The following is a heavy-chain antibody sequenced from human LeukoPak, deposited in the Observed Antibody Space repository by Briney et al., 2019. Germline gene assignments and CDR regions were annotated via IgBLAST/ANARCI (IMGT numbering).Heavy chain of an antibody. Sequence: GGSLRLSCAASGLTVSGNHMSWVRQAPEKGLEWVSVIYTGGGTYYTNSVKGRFTVSRDNAKNSLYLQMNSLRAEDTALYYCARDLASSDVWGKGTTVTVSS. V-gene: IGHV3-53*01. CDR3: ARDLASSDV. CDR1: GLTVSGNH. J-gene: IGHJ6*04. CDR2: IYTGGGT. D-gene: IGHD3-16*01.